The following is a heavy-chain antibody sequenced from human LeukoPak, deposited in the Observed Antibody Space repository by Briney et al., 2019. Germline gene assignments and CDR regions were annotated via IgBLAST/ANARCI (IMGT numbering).Heavy chain of an antibody. V-gene: IGHV3-74*01. J-gene: IGHJ4*02. CDR3: ARDPYSYASY. CDR2: INHDGSST. CDR1: GFTFSNAW. Sequence: PGGSLRLSCAASGFTFSNAWMSWVRQVPGKGLVWVSRINHDGSSTHFADSVKGRFTISRDNAKNTLYLQMNSLRVEDTAVYYCARDPYSYASYWGQGTLVTVSS. D-gene: IGHD5-18*01.